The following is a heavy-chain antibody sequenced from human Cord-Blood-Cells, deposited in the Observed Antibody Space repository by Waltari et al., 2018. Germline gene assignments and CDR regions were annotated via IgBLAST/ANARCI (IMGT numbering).Heavy chain of an antibody. CDR2: INHSGST. Sequence: QVQLQQWGAGLLKPSEPLSLTCAVYGGSFSGYYWSWIRQPPGKGLGWIGEINHSGSTNYNPSLKSRVTISVDTSKNQFSLKLSSVTAADTAVYYCAREGGRNYYDSSGYYYYYGMDVWGQGTTVTVSS. J-gene: IGHJ6*02. V-gene: IGHV4-34*01. D-gene: IGHD3-22*01. CDR3: AREGGRNYYDSSGYYYYYGMDV. CDR1: GGSFSGYY.